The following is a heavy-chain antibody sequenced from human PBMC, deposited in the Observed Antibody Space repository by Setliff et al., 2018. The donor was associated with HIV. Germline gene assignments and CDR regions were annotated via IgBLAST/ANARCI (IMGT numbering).Heavy chain of an antibody. CDR3: ARLAGQRTIAAADYFFDF. Sequence: SETLSLTCAVSGFSISSGYYWGWIRQPPGKGLEWIGAIYHSGSSYYSPSLKSRVTLFLDSSKNQFSLTLNSLTAADTAVYYCARLAGQRTIAAADYFFDFWGQGALVTVSS. D-gene: IGHD6-13*01. CDR2: IYHSGSS. V-gene: IGHV4-38-2*01. CDR1: GFSISSGYY. J-gene: IGHJ4*02.